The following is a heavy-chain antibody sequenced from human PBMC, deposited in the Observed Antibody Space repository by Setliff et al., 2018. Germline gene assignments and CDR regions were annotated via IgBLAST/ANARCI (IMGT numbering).Heavy chain of an antibody. CDR2: IKQDGSEK. CDR3: ARVIYFYYMDV. Sequence: GGSLRLSCAASGFTFSSYWMSWVRQAPGKGLEWVANIKQDGSEKYYVASVKGRFTISRDNAKNSLYMQMNSLRAEDTAVYYCARVIYFYYMDVWGKGTTVTVSS. V-gene: IGHV3-7*01. CDR1: GFTFSSYW. J-gene: IGHJ6*03.